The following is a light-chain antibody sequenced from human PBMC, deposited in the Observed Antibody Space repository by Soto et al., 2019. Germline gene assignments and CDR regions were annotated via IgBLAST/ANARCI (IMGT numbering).Light chain of an antibody. CDR3: PQYNNWPPS. CDR2: DAS. CDR1: QSVSSN. Sequence: EIVMTQSPATLSVSPGERAILSCRASQSVSSNLAWYQQKPGQAPRLLIYDASTRATGIPARFSGSGSWTDFTPTISSLQSEEFAVYYCPQYNNWPPSFGRGTKVEI. J-gene: IGKJ4*01. V-gene: IGKV3-15*01.